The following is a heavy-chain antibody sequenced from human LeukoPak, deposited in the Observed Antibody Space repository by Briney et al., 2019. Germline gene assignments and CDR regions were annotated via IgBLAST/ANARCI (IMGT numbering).Heavy chain of an antibody. D-gene: IGHD3-16*01. J-gene: IGHJ4*02. CDR3: ARDLSLGAPGGFDY. CDR2: ISSGSTYI. V-gene: IGHV3-21*01. Sequence: GGSLRLSCAASGFTIRSYSMNWVRQTPGKGLEWVSTISSGSTYIYYADSVKGRFTISRDNAENSVYLQMDSLRGDDTAVYYCARDLSLGAPGGFDYWGQGTLVTVSS. CDR1: GFTIRSYS.